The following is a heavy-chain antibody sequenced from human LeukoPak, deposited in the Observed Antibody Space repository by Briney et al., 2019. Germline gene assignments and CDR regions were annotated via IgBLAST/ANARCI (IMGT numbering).Heavy chain of an antibody. CDR2: INPNSGGT. D-gene: IGHD2-8*01. CDR1: GYTFTGHY. V-gene: IGHV1-2*02. J-gene: IGHJ4*02. Sequence: ASVEVSCKASGYTFTGHYIHWVRQAPGQGREWMGWINPNSGGTKVAQRVQGRVTLTREMSISTAYMELSGMRSDDTAVYYCASINYCSYGLSRPYDNWGQGSLVTVSA. CDR3: ASINYCSYGLSRPYDN.